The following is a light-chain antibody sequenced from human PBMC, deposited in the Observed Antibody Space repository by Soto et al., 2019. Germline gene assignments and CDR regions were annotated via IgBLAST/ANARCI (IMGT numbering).Light chain of an antibody. V-gene: IGLV2-14*01. CDR1: NSDIGGYDF. CDR3: SSYTSSSSWV. J-gene: IGLJ3*02. Sequence: QSALTQPAFVSESLGQSITISCTGTNSDIGGYDFVSWYQQHPGTTPKLIIYEVSRRPSGVSNRFSGSKSGNTASLTISGLQAEDEADYYCSSYTSSSSWVFGGGTKVTVL. CDR2: EVS.